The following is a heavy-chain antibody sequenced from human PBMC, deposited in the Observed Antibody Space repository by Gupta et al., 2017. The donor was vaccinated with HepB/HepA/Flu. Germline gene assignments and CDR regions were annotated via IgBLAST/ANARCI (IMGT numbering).Heavy chain of an antibody. CDR2: IYSDGRT. CDR3: ARDRYGDYWYFDL. CDR1: AFTVSSSC. Sequence: DVQVVESGGGLVQPGGSLRLSCAASAFTVSSSCMSWVRQAPGKGLEWVSLIYSDGRTYYTDSLKGRFTISRDNSKNTLYLQINSLRAEDTAVYYCARDRYGDYWYFDLWGRGTLVTVSS. J-gene: IGHJ2*01. V-gene: IGHV3-66*01. D-gene: IGHD4-17*01.